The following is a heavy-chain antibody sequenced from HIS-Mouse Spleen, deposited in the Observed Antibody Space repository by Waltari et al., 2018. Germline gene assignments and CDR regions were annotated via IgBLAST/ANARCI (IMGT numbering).Heavy chain of an antibody. CDR1: GGSISSSSYY. V-gene: IGHV4-39*07. CDR3: AREIPYSSSWYDWYFDL. J-gene: IGHJ2*01. CDR2: IYSSGST. Sequence: QLQLQESGPGLVKPSETLSLTCTVSGGSISSSSYYWGWIRQPPGRGLGWIGGIYSSGSTYYNPSLKSRVTISVDTSKNQFSLKLSSVTAADTAVYYCAREIPYSSSWYDWYFDLWGRGTLVTVSS. D-gene: IGHD6-13*01.